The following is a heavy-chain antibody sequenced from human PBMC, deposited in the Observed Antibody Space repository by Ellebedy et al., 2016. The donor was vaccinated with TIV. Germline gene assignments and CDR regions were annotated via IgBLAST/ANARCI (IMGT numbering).Heavy chain of an antibody. CDR2: IRPKSGDT. Sequence: ASVKVSCXTSGYSFTDYYMHWVRQAPGQGLEWMGWIRPKSGDTHHAHKFQGRVTLTRDTSITTAYMELSSLRSEDTAVYYCASGVNYYYYGMDVWGQGTTVTVSS. CDR3: ASGVNYYYYGMDV. V-gene: IGHV1-2*02. D-gene: IGHD2-8*01. J-gene: IGHJ6*02. CDR1: GYSFTDYY.